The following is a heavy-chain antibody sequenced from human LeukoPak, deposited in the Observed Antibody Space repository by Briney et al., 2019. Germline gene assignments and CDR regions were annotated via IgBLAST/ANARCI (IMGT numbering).Heavy chain of an antibody. J-gene: IGHJ3*02. CDR2: INPNSGGT. Sequence: EASVKVSCKASGYTFTGYYMHWVRQAPGQGLEWMGWINPNSGGTNYAQKFQGRVTMTKDTSISTAYMELSRLRSDDTAVYYCARSSKFDAFDIWGQGTMVTVSS. CDR3: ARSSKFDAFDI. CDR1: GYTFTGYY. V-gene: IGHV1-2*02.